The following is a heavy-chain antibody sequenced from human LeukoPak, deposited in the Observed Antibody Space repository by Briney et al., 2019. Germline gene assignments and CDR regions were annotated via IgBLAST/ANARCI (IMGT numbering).Heavy chain of an antibody. Sequence: SETLSLTCTVSGSSISTHYWSWIRQPPGKGLEWIGYISYSGSTNYTPSLKSRVTMLMDTSKNQFSLKLSSVTAADTAVYYCARVGVLAAAGKYYYYYMDVWGKGTTVTVS. CDR3: ARVGVLAAAGKYYYYYMDV. J-gene: IGHJ6*03. V-gene: IGHV4-59*08. D-gene: IGHD6-13*01. CDR2: ISYSGST. CDR1: GSSISTHY.